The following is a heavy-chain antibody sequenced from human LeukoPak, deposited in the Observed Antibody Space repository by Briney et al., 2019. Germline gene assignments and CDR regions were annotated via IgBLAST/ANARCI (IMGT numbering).Heavy chain of an antibody. Sequence: AASVKVSCKASGYTFTSYWIGWVRQMPGKGLEWMGIIYPSDSDTKYSPSFQGQVTISADKSISTAYLQWSSLKASDTAIYYCARHWRYCSSDRCYPDYWGQGTLVTVSS. D-gene: IGHD2-15*01. CDR2: IYPSDSDT. CDR1: GYTFTSYW. J-gene: IGHJ4*02. V-gene: IGHV5-51*01. CDR3: ARHWRYCSSDRCYPDY.